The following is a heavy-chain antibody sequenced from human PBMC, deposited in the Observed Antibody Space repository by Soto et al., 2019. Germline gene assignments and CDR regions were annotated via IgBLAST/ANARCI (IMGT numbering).Heavy chain of an antibody. CDR3: ARSPVRGRFEEGV. CDR1: GFTFSSYW. V-gene: IGHV3-7*01. CDR2: IKQDGSEK. D-gene: IGHD3-10*01. Sequence: EVQLVESGGGLVQPGGSLRLSCAASGFTFSSYWMSWVRQAPGKGLEWVANIKQDGSEKYYVDSVKGRFTISRDNAKNSLYLQMNSLRAEDTAVYYCARSPVRGRFEEGVWGKGTTVTVSS. J-gene: IGHJ6*04.